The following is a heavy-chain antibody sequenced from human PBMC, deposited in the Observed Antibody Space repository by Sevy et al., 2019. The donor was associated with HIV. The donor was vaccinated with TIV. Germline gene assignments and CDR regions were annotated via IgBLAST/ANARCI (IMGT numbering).Heavy chain of an antibody. CDR3: ARVRAAWKGLYYYHMDV. V-gene: IGHV1-8*01. J-gene: IGHJ6*03. CDR2: MNPNSGHT. Sequence: ASVKVSCKASGYTFSTYDINWVRQVPGQGLEWMGWMNPNSGHTGYAQKFQGRVTMTRDTSISTGYMELTSLTSKDTAVYYCARVRAAWKGLYYYHMDVWGEGTTVTVSS. D-gene: IGHD1-1*01. CDR1: GYTFSTYD.